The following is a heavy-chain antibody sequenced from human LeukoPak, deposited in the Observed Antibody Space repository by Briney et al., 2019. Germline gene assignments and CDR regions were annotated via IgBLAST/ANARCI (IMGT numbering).Heavy chain of an antibody. CDR1: GGSFNAYYYY. CDR2: ISHSGST. D-gene: IGHD1-1*01. Sequence: SETLSLTCAVYGGSFNAYYYYWSWIRQPPGKGLEWIGEISHSGSTDYNPSLKSRVSISVDTSKNQFSLRLSSVTAADTAVYYCARGVDKSATFYYYYYIDVWGKGTTVIVSS. V-gene: IGHV4-34*01. J-gene: IGHJ6*03. CDR3: ARGVDKSATFYYYYYIDV.